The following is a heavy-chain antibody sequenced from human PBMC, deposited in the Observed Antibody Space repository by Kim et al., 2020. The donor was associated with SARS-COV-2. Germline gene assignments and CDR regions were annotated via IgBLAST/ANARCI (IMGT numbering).Heavy chain of an antibody. J-gene: IGHJ4*02. CDR3: ARHTDYYGSDY. CDR2: IKEKGSEE. D-gene: IGHD3-10*01. Sequence: GGSLRLSCAASGFTFNTYWMAWVRQAPGKGLEWVANIKEKGSEEYYVDSVKGRFTISRDNAKNSVYLQMNSLRADDTAVYYCARHTDYYGSDYWGQGTLVTVSS. CDR1: GFTFNTYW. V-gene: IGHV3-7*03.